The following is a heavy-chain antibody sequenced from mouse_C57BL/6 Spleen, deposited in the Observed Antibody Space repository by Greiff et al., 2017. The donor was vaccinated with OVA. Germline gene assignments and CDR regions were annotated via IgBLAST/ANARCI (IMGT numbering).Heavy chain of an antibody. CDR2: ISDGGSYT. CDR3: AREAYYSNYDYFDY. Sequence: EVHLVESGGGLVKPGGSLKLSYAASGFTFSSYAMSWVRQTPEKRLEWVATISDGGSYTYYPDNVKGRFTISRDNAKNNLYLQMSHLKSEDTAMYYCAREAYYSNYDYFDYWGQGTTLTVSS. V-gene: IGHV5-4*01. CDR1: GFTFSSYA. J-gene: IGHJ2*01. D-gene: IGHD2-5*01.